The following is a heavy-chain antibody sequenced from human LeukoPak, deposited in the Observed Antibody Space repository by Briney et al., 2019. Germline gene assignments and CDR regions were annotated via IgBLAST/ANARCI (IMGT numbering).Heavy chain of an antibody. CDR2: INPNSGGT. Sequence: GASVKVSCKASGYTFTGYYMHWVRQAPGQGLEWMGRINPNSGGTNYAQKLQGRVTMTTDTSTSTAYMELRSLRSDGTAVYYCARGIQLWYYFDYWGQGTLVTVSS. D-gene: IGHD5-18*01. V-gene: IGHV1-2*06. J-gene: IGHJ4*02. CDR1: GYTFTGYY. CDR3: ARGIQLWYYFDY.